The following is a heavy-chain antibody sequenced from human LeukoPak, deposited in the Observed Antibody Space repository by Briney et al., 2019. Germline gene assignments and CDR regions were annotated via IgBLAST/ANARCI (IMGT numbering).Heavy chain of an antibody. CDR1: GYTFTSYA. CDR3: ARWGHDSGYDLYYYYYYMDV. Sequence: ASVKVSCKASGYTFTSYAMNWVRQAPGQGLEWMGWISAYNGNTNYAQKLQGRVTMTTDTSTSTAYMELRSLRSDDTAVYYCARWGHDSGYDLYYYYYYMDVWGKGTTVTVSS. CDR2: ISAYNGNT. V-gene: IGHV1-18*01. D-gene: IGHD5-12*01. J-gene: IGHJ6*03.